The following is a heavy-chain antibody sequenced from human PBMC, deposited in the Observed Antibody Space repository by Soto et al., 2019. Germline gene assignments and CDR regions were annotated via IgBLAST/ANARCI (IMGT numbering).Heavy chain of an antibody. Sequence: LSLTCTVSGFTFSSYGMHWVRQAPGKGLEWVAVISYDGSNKYYADSVKGRFTISRDNSKNTLYLQMNSLRAEDTAVYYCAKERFDILTGYYNGRYYYGMDVWGQGTTVTVSS. V-gene: IGHV3-30*18. CDR1: GFTFSSYG. CDR2: ISYDGSNK. J-gene: IGHJ6*02. CDR3: AKERFDILTGYYNGRYYYGMDV. D-gene: IGHD3-9*01.